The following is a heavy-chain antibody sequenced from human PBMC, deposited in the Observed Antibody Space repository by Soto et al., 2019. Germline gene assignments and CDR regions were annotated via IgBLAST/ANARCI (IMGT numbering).Heavy chain of an antibody. Sequence: QVQLVQSGAEVKKPGSSVKVSRKASGGTFSSYAISWVRQAPGQGLEWMGGIIPIFGTANYAQKFQGRVTITADESTSTAYMELSSLRSEDTAVYYCARDYGDALYAEYFQHWCQGTLVTVSS. J-gene: IGHJ1*01. CDR3: ARDYGDALYAEYFQH. CDR1: GGTFSSYA. CDR2: IIPIFGTA. D-gene: IGHD4-17*01. V-gene: IGHV1-69*01.